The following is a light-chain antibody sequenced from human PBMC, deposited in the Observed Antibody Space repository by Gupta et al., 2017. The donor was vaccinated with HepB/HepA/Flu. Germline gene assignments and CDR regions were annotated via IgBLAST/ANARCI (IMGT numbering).Light chain of an antibody. J-gene: IGLJ3*02. V-gene: IGLV8-61*01. CDR2: STN. CDR3: VLYMGSGIWV. CDR1: SGSVSTNYF. Sequence: FSVSPGGTVTLTCGLSSGSVSTNYFPSWYQQTPGQALRTLIYSTNTRSSGVPDRFSGSILGNKAALTITGAQADDESDYYCVLYMGSGIWVFGGGTKLTVL.